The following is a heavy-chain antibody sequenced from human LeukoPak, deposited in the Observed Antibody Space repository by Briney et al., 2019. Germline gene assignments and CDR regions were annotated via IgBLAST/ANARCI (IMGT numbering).Heavy chain of an antibody. J-gene: IGHJ6*04. CDR1: GGSFSGYY. D-gene: IGHD2-2*01. Sequence: SETLSLTCAVYGGSFSGYYWSWIRQPPGKGLEWIGEINHSGSTNYNPSLKSRGAISVDTSKNKFSLKLSSVTAADTAVYYCARAGYCSSTSCRKVRGMDVWGKGTTVTVSS. V-gene: IGHV4-34*01. CDR2: INHSGST. CDR3: ARAGYCSSTSCRKVRGMDV.